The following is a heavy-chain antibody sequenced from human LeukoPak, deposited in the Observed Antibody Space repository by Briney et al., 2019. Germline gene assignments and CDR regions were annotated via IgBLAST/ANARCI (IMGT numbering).Heavy chain of an antibody. CDR1: GGSISSYY. V-gene: IGHV4-59*01. Sequence: SETLSLTCTVSGGSISSYYWSWIRQPPGKELEWIGYFHYSGTTNYNPSLKSRVTISVDTSKNQFSLKLSSVTAADTAVYYCARQVVRGVIHFDYWGQGTLVTVSS. CDR3: ARQVVRGVIHFDY. D-gene: IGHD3-10*01. J-gene: IGHJ4*02. CDR2: FHYSGTT.